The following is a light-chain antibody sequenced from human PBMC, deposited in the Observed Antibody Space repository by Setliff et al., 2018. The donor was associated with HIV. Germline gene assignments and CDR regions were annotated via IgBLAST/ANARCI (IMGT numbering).Light chain of an antibody. V-gene: IGLV2-14*01. CDR2: EVS. Sequence: QSVLTQPASVSGSPGQSITISCTGTSSDVGGFNYVSWYQHHPGKAPKLMIYEVSNRPSGVSNRFSGSKSGNTASLTISGLQAEDEADYYCTSYSSRSTPYVVGTGTKV. CDR1: SSDVGGFNY. CDR3: TSYSSRSTPYV. J-gene: IGLJ1*01.